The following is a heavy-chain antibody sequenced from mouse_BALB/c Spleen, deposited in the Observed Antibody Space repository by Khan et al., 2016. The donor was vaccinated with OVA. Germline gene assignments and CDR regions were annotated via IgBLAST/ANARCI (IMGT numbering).Heavy chain of an antibody. CDR3: ARDIIDY. J-gene: IGHJ2*01. CDR2: INPTSGYT. D-gene: IGHD1-1*01. CDR1: GYTFTSYW. V-gene: IGHV1-7*01. Sequence: QVQLKQSGAELAKPGASVKMSCKASGYTFTSYWMHWIKQRPGKGLEWIGYINPTSGYTDYNQKFKDQATLTADKSSSTAYMQLNSLTSDDSAVYYCARDIIDYGGQGTTLTVSS.